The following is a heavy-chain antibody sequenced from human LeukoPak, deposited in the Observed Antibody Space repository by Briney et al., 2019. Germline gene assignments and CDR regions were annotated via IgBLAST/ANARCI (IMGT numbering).Heavy chain of an antibody. D-gene: IGHD4-23*01. J-gene: IGHJ4*02. CDR3: ARDGNGGNSGVDY. Sequence: PGGSLRLSCAASGFTFSSYGMHWVRQAPGKGLEWVAVISYDGSNKYYADSVKGRFTISRDNSKNTLYLQMNSLRAEDTAVYYCARDGNGGNSGVDYWGQGTLVTVSS. CDR1: GFTFSSYG. CDR2: ISYDGSNK. V-gene: IGHV3-30*03.